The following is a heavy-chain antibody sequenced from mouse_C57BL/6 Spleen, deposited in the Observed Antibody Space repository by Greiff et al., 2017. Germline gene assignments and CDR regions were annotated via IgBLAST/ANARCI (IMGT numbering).Heavy chain of an antibody. V-gene: IGHV5-9*01. CDR2: ISGGGGNT. J-gene: IGHJ4*01. CDR3: ARPAIYYAMDY. Sequence: EVQLVESGGGLVKPGGSLKLSCAASGFTFSSYTMSWVRQTPEKRLEWVATISGGGGNTYYPDSVKGRFTISRDNAKNTLYLQMSSLRSEDTALYYCARPAIYYAMDYWGQGTSVTVSS. CDR1: GFTFSSYT.